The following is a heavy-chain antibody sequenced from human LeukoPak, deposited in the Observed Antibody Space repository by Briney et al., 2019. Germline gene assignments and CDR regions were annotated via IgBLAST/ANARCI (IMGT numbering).Heavy chain of an antibody. J-gene: IGHJ6*03. CDR1: GFTVSSNY. Sequence: GGSLRLSCAASGFTVSSNYMSWVRQAPGKGLEWVSVIYSGGSTYYADSVKGRFTISRDNSKNTLYLQMNSLRAEDTAVYYCARASNCSSTSCPYYYYYYYMDVWGKGTTVTVSS. V-gene: IGHV3-66*01. D-gene: IGHD2-2*01. CDR2: IYSGGST. CDR3: ARASNCSSTSCPYYYYYYYMDV.